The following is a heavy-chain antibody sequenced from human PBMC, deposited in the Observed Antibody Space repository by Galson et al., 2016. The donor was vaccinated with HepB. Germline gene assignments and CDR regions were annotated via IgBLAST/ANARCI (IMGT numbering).Heavy chain of an antibody. CDR1: GGSISSDF. J-gene: IGHJ4*02. D-gene: IGHD5-24*01. Sequence: ETLSLTCSVSGGSISSDFWSWIWQPPGKGLEWIGYIYYSGSANYTPSLKSRVIISVDTSKNQFSLKLSSVTAADTAVYYCAGVWSRDGYTIDDWGRGTLVTVSS. CDR3: AGVWSRDGYTIDD. CDR2: IYYSGSA. V-gene: IGHV4-59*01.